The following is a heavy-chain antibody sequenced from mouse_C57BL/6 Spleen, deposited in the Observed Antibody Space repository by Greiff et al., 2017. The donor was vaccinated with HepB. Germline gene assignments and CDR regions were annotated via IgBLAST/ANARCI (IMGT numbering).Heavy chain of an antibody. V-gene: IGHV1-82*01. J-gene: IGHJ3*01. CDR2: IYPGDGDT. CDR3: AGGSGTSWFAY. D-gene: IGHD4-1*01. Sequence: SGPELVKPGASVKISCKASGYAFSSSWMNWVKQRPGKGLEWIGRIYPGDGDTNYNGKFKGKATLTADKSSSTAYMQLSSLTSEDSAVYFCAGGSGTSWFAYWGQGTLVTVSA. CDR1: GYAFSSSW.